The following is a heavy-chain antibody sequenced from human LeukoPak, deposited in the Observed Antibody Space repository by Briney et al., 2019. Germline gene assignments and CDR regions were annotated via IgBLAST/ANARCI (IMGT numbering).Heavy chain of an antibody. CDR3: ATRGFWATNRFDY. J-gene: IGHJ4*02. CDR1: GGSISSYY. V-gene: IGHV4-34*01. Sequence: PSETLSLTCTVSGGSISSYYWSWIRQPPGKGLEWIGEINHSGSTNYNPSLKSRVTISVDTSKNQFSLKLSSVTAADTAVYYCATRGFWATNRFDYWGQGTLVTVSS. D-gene: IGHD3-3*01. CDR2: INHSGST.